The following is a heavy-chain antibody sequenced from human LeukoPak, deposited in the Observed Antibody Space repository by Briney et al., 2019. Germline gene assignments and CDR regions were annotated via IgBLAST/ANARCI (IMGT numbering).Heavy chain of an antibody. Sequence: ASVTVSCKASGYTFTSYYMHWVRQAPGQGLEWMGIINPSGGSTSYAQKFQGRVTMTRDMSTSTVYMELSSLRSEDTAVYYCARYAVPAAMGVWFDYWGQGTLVTVSS. CDR3: ARYAVPAAMGVWFDY. J-gene: IGHJ4*02. CDR2: INPSGGST. CDR1: GYTFTSYY. D-gene: IGHD2-2*01. V-gene: IGHV1-46*01.